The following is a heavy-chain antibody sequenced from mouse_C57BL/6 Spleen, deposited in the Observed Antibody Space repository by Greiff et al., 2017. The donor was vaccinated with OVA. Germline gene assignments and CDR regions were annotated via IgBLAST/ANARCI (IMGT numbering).Heavy chain of an antibody. Sequence: VHLVESGAELVRPGTSVKVSCKASGYAFTNYLIEWVKQRPGQGLEWIGVINPGSGGTNYNEKFKGKATLTADKSSSTAYMQLSSLTSEDSAVYFCARWDDGYYSFDYWGQGTTLTVSS. CDR3: ARWDDGYYSFDY. D-gene: IGHD2-3*01. J-gene: IGHJ2*01. CDR2: INPGSGGT. CDR1: GYAFTNYL. V-gene: IGHV1-54*01.